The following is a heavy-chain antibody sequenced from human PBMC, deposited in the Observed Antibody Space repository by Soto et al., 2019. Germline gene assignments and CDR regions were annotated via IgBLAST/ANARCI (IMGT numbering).Heavy chain of an antibody. V-gene: IGHV4-39*01. CDR3: ASRLGMTTVTYFDY. J-gene: IGHJ4*02. Sequence: PSETLSLTCTVSGGSISSSSYYWGWIRQPPGKGLEWIGSIYYSGSTYYSPSLKSRVTISVDTSKNQFSLKLSSVTAADTAVYYCASRLGMTTVTYFDYWGQGTLVTVSS. D-gene: IGHD4-17*01. CDR2: IYYSGST. CDR1: GGSISSSSYY.